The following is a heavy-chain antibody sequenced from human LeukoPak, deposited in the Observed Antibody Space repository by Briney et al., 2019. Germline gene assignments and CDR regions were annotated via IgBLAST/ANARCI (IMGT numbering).Heavy chain of an antibody. CDR1: GFTFNTYS. Sequence: PRGSLRLSCAASGFTFNTYSLNWVRPAPGRGLDWVSPISGSSSYTYYSDLVKGRFTISRDDARNSLYLQMNSLRGEDTAVYYCARDTNYYDSSGYYAGSDFDYWGKGTLVTVSS. D-gene: IGHD3-22*01. CDR2: ISGSSSYT. J-gene: IGHJ4*02. CDR3: ARDTNYYDSSGYYAGSDFDY. V-gene: IGHV3-21*01.